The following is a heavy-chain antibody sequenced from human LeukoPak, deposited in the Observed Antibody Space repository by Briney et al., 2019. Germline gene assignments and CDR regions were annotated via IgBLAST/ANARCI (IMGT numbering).Heavy chain of an antibody. D-gene: IGHD1-14*01. CDR1: GFSLSTSGVG. J-gene: IGHJ3*02. CDR3: AHARMTDAFDI. Sequence: GPTLVNPTQTLTLTCTFSGFSLSTSGVGVGWIRQPPGKALEWLTLIYWNDYKRYSPSLRSRLTITKDTSKNQVVLTMTNMDPVDTATYYCAHARMTDAFDIWGQGTLVTVSS. V-gene: IGHV2-5*01. CDR2: IYWNDYK.